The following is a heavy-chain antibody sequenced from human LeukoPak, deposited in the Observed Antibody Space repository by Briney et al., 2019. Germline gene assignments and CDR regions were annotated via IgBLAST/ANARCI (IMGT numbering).Heavy chain of an antibody. D-gene: IGHD2-2*01. Sequence: GGPLRLSCAASVHTLSSYSKKCVPQARGRGLEWVSSIRSNSRYIFYVDSVKGRYTLHIDNANKTLYLQVNRLRADDRAGHKCARGDIVVVPATTDYWGQGALVTVSS. CDR2: IRSNSRYI. J-gene: IGHJ4*02. CDR3: ARGDIVVVPATTDY. CDR1: VHTLSSYS. V-gene: IGHV3-21*01.